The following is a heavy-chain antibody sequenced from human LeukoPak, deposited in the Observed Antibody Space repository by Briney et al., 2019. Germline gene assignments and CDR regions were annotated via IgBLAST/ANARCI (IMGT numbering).Heavy chain of an antibody. CDR3: AGMATTYFDY. V-gene: IGHV4-61*01. Sequence: KPSETLSLTCTVSGGSISSSHYYWSWIRQPPGKGLEWIGYIYYSGSTNYNPSLKSRVTISVGTSKNQFSLKLSSVTAADTAVYYCAGMATTYFDYWGQGTLVTVSS. J-gene: IGHJ4*02. CDR2: IYYSGST. D-gene: IGHD5-24*01. CDR1: GGSISSSHYY.